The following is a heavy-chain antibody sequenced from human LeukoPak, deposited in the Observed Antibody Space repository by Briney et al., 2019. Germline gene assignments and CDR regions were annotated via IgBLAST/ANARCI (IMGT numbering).Heavy chain of an antibody. J-gene: IGHJ4*02. CDR1: GFTFSSYE. CDR3: ARDLGSYTSGWYMGFDY. D-gene: IGHD6-19*01. CDR2: ISGSGDST. Sequence: PGGSLRLSCAASGFTFSSYEMNWVRQAPGKGLEWVSGISGSGDSTYYADSVKGRFTISRDNSKNTLYLQMNSLRAEDTAIYYCARDLGSYTSGWYMGFDYWGQGTLVTVSS. V-gene: IGHV3-23*01.